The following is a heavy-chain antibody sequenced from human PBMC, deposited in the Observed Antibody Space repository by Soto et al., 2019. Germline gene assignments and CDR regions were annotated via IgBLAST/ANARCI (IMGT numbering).Heavy chain of an antibody. V-gene: IGHV1-18*04. CDR1: SYTFTSYG. CDR2: ISAYNGNT. CDR3: ARDRAVASRNWFDP. D-gene: IGHD6-19*01. Sequence: ASVKVSCKASSYTFTSYGISWVRQAPGQGLEWMGWISAYNGNTNYAQKLQGRVTMTTDTSTSTAYMELRSLRSDDTAVYYCARDRAVASRNWFDPWGQGTLVTVSS. J-gene: IGHJ5*02.